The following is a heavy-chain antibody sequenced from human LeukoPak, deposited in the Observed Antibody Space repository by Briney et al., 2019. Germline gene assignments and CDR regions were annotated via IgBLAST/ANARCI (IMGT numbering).Heavy chain of an antibody. Sequence: GAPVKVSCKASGYTFTGYYMHWVRQAPGQGLEWMGWINPNSGGTNYAQKFQGRVTMTRDTSISTAYMELSRLRSDDTAVYYCARDPRYSNYVYYYYYGMDVWGQGTTVTVSS. CDR3: ARDPRYSNYVYYYYYGMDV. D-gene: IGHD4-11*01. CDR2: INPNSGGT. CDR1: GYTFTGYY. V-gene: IGHV1-2*02. J-gene: IGHJ6*02.